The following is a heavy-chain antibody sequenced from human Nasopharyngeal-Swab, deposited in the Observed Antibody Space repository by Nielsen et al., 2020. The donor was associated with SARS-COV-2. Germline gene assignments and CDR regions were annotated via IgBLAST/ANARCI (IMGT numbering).Heavy chain of an antibody. V-gene: IGHV4-39*01. Sequence: WIRQFPGKGLEWIGSIYYSGSTYYNPSLKSRVTISVDTSKNQFSLKLSSVTAADTAVYYCARRPPGIGPRAFDIWGQGTMVTVSS. CDR2: IYYSGST. CDR3: ARRPPGIGPRAFDI. D-gene: IGHD3-10*01. J-gene: IGHJ3*02.